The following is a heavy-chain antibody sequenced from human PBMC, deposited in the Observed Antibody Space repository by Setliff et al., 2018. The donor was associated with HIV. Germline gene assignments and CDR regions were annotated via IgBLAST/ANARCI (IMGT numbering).Heavy chain of an antibody. CDR1: GFTFSSYG. CDR2: INYDENSE. Sequence: GSLRLSCAASGFTFSSYGMHWVRQAPGKGLEWVAFINYDENSEYYADSVKGRVTISRDNFRNTVDLQMNNLRPEDTAVYYCAKDGDYRSGDYDAFDIWGQGTMVTVSS. J-gene: IGHJ3*02. D-gene: IGHD6-25*01. CDR3: AKDGDYRSGDYDAFDI. V-gene: IGHV3-30*02.